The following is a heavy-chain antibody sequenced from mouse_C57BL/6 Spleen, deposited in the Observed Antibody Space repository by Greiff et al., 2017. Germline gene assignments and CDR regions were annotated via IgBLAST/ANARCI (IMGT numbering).Heavy chain of an antibody. V-gene: IGHV1-15*01. CDR3: TRWENEWLLSYYAMDD. J-gene: IGHJ4*01. Sequence: QVQLQQSGAELVRPGASVTLSCKASGYTFTDYEMHWVKQTPVHGLEWIGAIDPATGGTAYNQKFKGKAILTADKSSSTAYMELRSLTSEDSAVYYCTRWENEWLLSYYAMDDWGQGTSVTVSS. D-gene: IGHD2-3*01. CDR2: IDPATGGT. CDR1: GYTFTDYE.